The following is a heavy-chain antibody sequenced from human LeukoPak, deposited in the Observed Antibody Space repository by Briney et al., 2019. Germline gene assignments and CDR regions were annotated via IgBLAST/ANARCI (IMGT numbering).Heavy chain of an antibody. J-gene: IGHJ6*03. Sequence: ASVKVSCKASGYTFTSYGISWVRQAPGQGLEWMGRISAYNGNTNYAQKLQGRVTMTTDTSTSTAYMELRSLRSDDTAVYYCARDTYIVVVPAAIPSWYYYMDVWGKGTTVTVSS. V-gene: IGHV1-18*01. CDR2: ISAYNGNT. CDR3: ARDTYIVVVPAAIPSWYYYMDV. CDR1: GYTFTSYG. D-gene: IGHD2-2*02.